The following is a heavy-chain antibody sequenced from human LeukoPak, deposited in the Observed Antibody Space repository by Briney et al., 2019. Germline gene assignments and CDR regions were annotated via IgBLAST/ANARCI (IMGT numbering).Heavy chain of an antibody. CDR2: ISWDGGGT. D-gene: IGHD3-10*01. CDR3: ARLLPSGSYQMDAFDI. Sequence: PGGSLRLSCAASGFTFDDYTMHWVRQAPGKGLEWVSLISWDGGGTYYADSVKGRFTIPRDNSKNTLYLQMNSLRAEDTAVYYCARLLPSGSYQMDAFDIWGQGTMVTVSS. V-gene: IGHV3-43*01. J-gene: IGHJ3*02. CDR1: GFTFDDYT.